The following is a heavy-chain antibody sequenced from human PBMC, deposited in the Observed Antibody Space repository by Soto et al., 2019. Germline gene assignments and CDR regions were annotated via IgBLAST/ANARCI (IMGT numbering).Heavy chain of an antibody. Sequence: SETLSLTCAVSGGSISSSNWWSWVRQPPGKGLEWIGEIYHSGSTNYNPSLKSRVTISVDKSKNQFSLKLSSVTAADTAVYYCAREPRGAYCTNGVCYQAYYYGMDVWGQGTTVTVSS. V-gene: IGHV4-4*02. CDR2: IYHSGST. CDR3: AREPRGAYCTNGVCYQAYYYGMDV. J-gene: IGHJ6*02. D-gene: IGHD2-8*01. CDR1: GGSISSSNW.